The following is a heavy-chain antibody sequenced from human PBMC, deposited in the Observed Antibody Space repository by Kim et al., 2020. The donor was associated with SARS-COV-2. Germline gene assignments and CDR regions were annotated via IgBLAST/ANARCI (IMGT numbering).Heavy chain of an antibody. Sequence: SETLSLTCTFSGGSLSNYYWNWIRQPPGKELECLVSIFSTCTPHSPPSFKRLVSLSLATSQTQFSLTLPSVTAAYTAVYFCARGGTSQLAQVWGQGTLV. CDR3: ARGGTSQLAQV. CDR1: GGSLSNYY. V-gene: IGHV4-59*13. CDR2: IFSTCTP. J-gene: IGHJ4*02. D-gene: IGHD6-6*01.